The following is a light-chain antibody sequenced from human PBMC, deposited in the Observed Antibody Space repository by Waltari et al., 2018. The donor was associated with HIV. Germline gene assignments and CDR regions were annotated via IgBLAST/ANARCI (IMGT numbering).Light chain of an antibody. CDR1: ALANNY. J-gene: IGLJ3*02. CDR3: QSGGSSGSWV. CDR2: KDT. Sequence: SNELTQPPSVSVSPGQTARTTCSGEALANNYTYWFQQKPGQAPVLVIYKDTEGPSGIPERFSGSRSGTTVKLTISGVQAEDEADYYCQSGGSSGSWVFGGGTKLTVL. V-gene: IGLV3-25*03.